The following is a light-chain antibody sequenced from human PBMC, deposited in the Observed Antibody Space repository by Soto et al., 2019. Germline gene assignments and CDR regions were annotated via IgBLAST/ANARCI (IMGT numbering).Light chain of an antibody. CDR1: QSISSW. Sequence: DIQMTQSPSTLSASVGDRVTITCRASQSISSWLAWYQQKPGTAPNLLIYDASTLQSGVPSRFSGSGSGTEFTLTISSLQPDDFATSYCQQYHVYPLTFGGGTKLEIK. J-gene: IGKJ4*01. CDR2: DAS. V-gene: IGKV1-5*01. CDR3: QQYHVYPLT.